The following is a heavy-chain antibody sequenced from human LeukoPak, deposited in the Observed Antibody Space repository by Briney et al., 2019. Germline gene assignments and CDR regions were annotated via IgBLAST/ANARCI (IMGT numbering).Heavy chain of an antibody. CDR3: ARLVGYCSGGSCYPGYYYGMDV. Sequence: GASVKVSCKASGYIFTSYGISWVRQAPGQGLEWVGCISAYNGNTNYAQTLQGRVTITTDTSTSTAYMELRSLRSDDTAVYYCARLVGYCSGGSCYPGYYYGMDVWGQGTTVTASS. J-gene: IGHJ6*02. D-gene: IGHD2-15*01. V-gene: IGHV1-18*01. CDR2: ISAYNGNT. CDR1: GYIFTSYG.